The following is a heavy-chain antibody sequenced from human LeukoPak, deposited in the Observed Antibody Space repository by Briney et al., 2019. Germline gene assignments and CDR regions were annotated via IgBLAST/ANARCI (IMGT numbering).Heavy chain of an antibody. CDR2: INNGGENT. J-gene: IGHJ4*02. CDR1: GFTYSIYG. Sequence: PGGSLRLSCAPSGFTYSIYGMAWFRQATGKRLEWVSTINNGGENTHYADSVKGRFTISRDNSKNTLYLQMNSLRAEDTAVYYCAKRGVSSGSYAGYFDYWGQGTLVTVSS. CDR3: AKRGVSSGSYAGYFDY. V-gene: IGHV3-23*01. D-gene: IGHD6-19*01.